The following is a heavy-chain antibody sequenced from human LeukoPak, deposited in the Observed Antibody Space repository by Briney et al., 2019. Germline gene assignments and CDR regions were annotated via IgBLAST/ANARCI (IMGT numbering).Heavy chain of an antibody. J-gene: IGHJ4*02. CDR3: ATGVACSGGSCYGYFDY. V-gene: IGHV3-48*03. CDR1: GFTFSNYE. D-gene: IGHD2-15*01. Sequence: PGGSLRLSCAASGFTFSNYEMNWVRQAPGKGLEWVSYISSRDSIIYYADYVKGRFTISRDNAKNSLYLQMNSLRAEDTAVYYCATGVACSGGSCYGYFDYWGQGTLVTVSS. CDR2: ISSRDSII.